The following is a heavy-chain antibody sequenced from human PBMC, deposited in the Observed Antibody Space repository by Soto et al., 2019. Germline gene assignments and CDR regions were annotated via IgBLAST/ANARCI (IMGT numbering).Heavy chain of an antibody. CDR1: GFTFGDYA. CDR2: IRSKAYGGTT. V-gene: IGHV3-49*04. Sequence: GGSLRLSCTASGFTFGDYAMSWVRQAPGKGLEWVGFIRSKAYGGTTEYAASVKGRFTISRDDSKSIAYLQMNSLKTEDTAVYYCTRMLQITVTFDYWGQGTLVTVSS. J-gene: IGHJ4*02. D-gene: IGHD4-4*01. CDR3: TRMLQITVTFDY.